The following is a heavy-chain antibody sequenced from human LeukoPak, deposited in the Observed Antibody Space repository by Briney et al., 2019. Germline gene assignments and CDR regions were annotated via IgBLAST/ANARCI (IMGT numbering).Heavy chain of an antibody. V-gene: IGHV4-61*08. J-gene: IGHJ5*02. CDR2: IYYSGST. D-gene: IGHD6-19*01. CDR3: ARAHSSGWPHMFDP. CDR1: GGSISSGDYS. Sequence: SETLSLTCTVSGGSISSGDYSWTWIRQPPGKGLEWIGNIYYSGSTNYNPSLKSRVTISIDTSKNQFSLKVSSVTAADTAVYYCARAHSSGWPHMFDPWGQGTLVTVPS.